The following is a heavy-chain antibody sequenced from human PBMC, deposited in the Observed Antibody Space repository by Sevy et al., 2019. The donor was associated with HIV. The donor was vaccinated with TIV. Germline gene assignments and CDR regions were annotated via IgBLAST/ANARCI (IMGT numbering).Heavy chain of an antibody. CDR3: AREEPGYCSGGSCYPASK. D-gene: IGHD2-15*01. J-gene: IGHJ4*02. CDR2: ISPNSGGT. V-gene: IGHV1-2*02. CDR1: GYTFTGYY. Sequence: ASVKVSCKASGYTFTGYYMHWVRQAPGQWLEWMGWISPNSGGTNYAQKFQGRVTMTRDTSISTAYMELSRLRSDDTAVYYCAREEPGYCSGGSCYPASKWGQGTLVTVSS.